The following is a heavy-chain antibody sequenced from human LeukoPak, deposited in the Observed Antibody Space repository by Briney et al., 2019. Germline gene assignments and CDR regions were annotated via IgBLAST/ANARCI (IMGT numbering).Heavy chain of an antibody. V-gene: IGHV3-21*01. D-gene: IGHD1-1*01. Sequence: PGGSLRLSCAASGYTFSCCSMNWVRQAPGKGLEWLSSINNSGDDKYHADSVQGRFTISRDNAKNSLYLQMNSLRAEDTAVYYCARELDRIQDLDSRGQGTQVTVSS. J-gene: IGHJ4*02. CDR2: INNSGDDK. CDR3: ARELDRIQDLDS. CDR1: GYTFSCCS.